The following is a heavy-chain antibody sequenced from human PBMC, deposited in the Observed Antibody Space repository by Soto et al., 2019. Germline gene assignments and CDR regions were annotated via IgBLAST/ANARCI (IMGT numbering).Heavy chain of an antibody. CDR1: GFTFSSYE. CDR2: ISSSGSTI. J-gene: IGHJ6*02. V-gene: IGHV3-48*03. Sequence: PGGSLRLSCAASGFTFSSYEMNWVRQAPGKGLEWVSYISSSGSTIYYADSVKGRFTISRDNAKNSLYLQMNSLRAEDTAVYYCARDHKGGYYYYGMDVRGQGTTVTVS. CDR3: ARDHKGGYYYYGMDV.